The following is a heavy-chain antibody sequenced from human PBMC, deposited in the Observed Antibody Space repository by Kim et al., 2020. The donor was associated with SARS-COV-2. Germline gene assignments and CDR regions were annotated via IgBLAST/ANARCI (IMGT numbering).Heavy chain of an antibody. Sequence: GGSLRLSCAASGFTFSSYSMNWVRQAPGKGLEWVSYISSSSSTIYYADSVKGRFTISRDNAKNSLYLQMNSLRDEDTAVYYCARDPLLVPWDSTISVSPYVWGSYRPVTLDYWGQGTLVTVSS. CDR1: GFTFSSYS. J-gene: IGHJ4*02. V-gene: IGHV3-48*02. CDR2: ISSSSSTI. CDR3: ARDPLLVPWDSTISVSPYVWGSYRPVTLDY. D-gene: IGHD3-16*02.